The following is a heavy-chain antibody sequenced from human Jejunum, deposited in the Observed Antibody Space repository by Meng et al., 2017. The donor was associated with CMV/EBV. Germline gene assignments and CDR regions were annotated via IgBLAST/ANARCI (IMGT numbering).Heavy chain of an antibody. V-gene: IGHV4-59*01. CDR1: GGSIGNYY. J-gene: IGHJ4*02. CDR3: ARVESARRFFDS. D-gene: IGHD3-3*01. CDR2: FSYRGGA. Sequence: IVSGGSIGNYYWSWIRPPPGQGLEWIGYFSYRGGANYISSLKSRVTISVDTSKNQFSLKLNSMTAADTAVYYCARVESARRFFDSWGQGMLVTISS.